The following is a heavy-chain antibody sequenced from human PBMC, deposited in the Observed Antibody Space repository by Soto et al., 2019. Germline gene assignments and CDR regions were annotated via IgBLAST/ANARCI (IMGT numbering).Heavy chain of an antibody. V-gene: IGHV4-61*03. CDR1: GGSVSSSTYF. Sequence: QVQLQESGPGLVKPSETLSLTCTVSGGSVSSSTYFWSWIRQPPGKGLEWIGYISYTGSTKYNASLKSRVTISVDTAQNHFSLRLSSVTAADTAVYYCTRGGAAAYFDYLGQGTLVTVSS. CDR2: ISYTGST. CDR3: TRGGAAAYFDY. J-gene: IGHJ4*02. D-gene: IGHD3-16*01.